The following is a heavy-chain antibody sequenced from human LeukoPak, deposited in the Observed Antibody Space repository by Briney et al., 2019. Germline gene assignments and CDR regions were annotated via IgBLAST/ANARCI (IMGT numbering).Heavy chain of an antibody. CDR2: ISGSGGST. D-gene: IGHD6-6*01. CDR3: AKSGSSSSADREDY. J-gene: IGHJ4*02. Sequence: PGGSLRLSCAASGFTFSSYAMSWVRQAPGKGLEWVSAISGSGGSTYYADSVKGRFTISRDNSKNTLYLQMNSLRAEDTAVCYCAKSGSSSSADREDYWGQGTLVTVSS. V-gene: IGHV3-23*01. CDR1: GFTFSSYA.